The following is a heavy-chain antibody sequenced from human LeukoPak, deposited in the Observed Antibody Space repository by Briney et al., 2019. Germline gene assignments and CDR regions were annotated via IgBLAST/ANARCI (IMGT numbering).Heavy chain of an antibody. Sequence: ASVKVSCKASGYTFTGYYMHWVRQAPGQGLEWMGWINPNSGGTNYAQKFQGRVTMTRDTSTSTAYMELSRLRSDDTAVYYCAKITVVRGGFDYWGQGTLVTVSS. CDR2: INPNSGGT. V-gene: IGHV1-2*02. CDR1: GYTFTGYY. J-gene: IGHJ4*02. CDR3: AKITVVRGGFDY. D-gene: IGHD4-23*01.